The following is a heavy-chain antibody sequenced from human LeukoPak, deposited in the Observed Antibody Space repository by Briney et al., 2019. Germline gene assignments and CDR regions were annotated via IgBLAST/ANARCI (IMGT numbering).Heavy chain of an antibody. CDR1: GFTFSSYA. V-gene: IGHV3-23*01. CDR3: AKETPIAVAGT. Sequence: AGSLRLSCAASGFTFSSYAMSWVRQAPGEGLEWVSAISDSGINTYYAYSARGRFTISRDNSKNSLYLQMNSLRAEDTAVYYCAKETPIAVAGTWGQGTLVTVSS. D-gene: IGHD6-19*01. CDR2: ISDSGINT. J-gene: IGHJ5*02.